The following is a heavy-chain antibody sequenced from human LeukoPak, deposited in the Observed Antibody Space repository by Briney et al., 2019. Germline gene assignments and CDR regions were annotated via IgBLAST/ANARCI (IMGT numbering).Heavy chain of an antibody. CDR2: IYSGGST. CDR1: GFTVSSNY. D-gene: IGHD3-10*01. Sequence: RAGGSLRLSCAASGFTVSSNYMSWVRQAPGKGLEWVSVIYSGGSTYYADSVKGRFTISRDNSKNTLYLQMNSLRAEDTAVYYCAREPMVRGVIIDYYYGMDVWGQGTTVTVSS. V-gene: IGHV3-53*01. CDR3: AREPMVRGVIIDYYYGMDV. J-gene: IGHJ6*02.